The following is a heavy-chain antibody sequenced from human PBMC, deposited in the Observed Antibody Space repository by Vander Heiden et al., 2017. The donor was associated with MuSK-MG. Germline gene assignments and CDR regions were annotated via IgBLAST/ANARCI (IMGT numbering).Heavy chain of an antibody. J-gene: IGHJ4*02. D-gene: IGHD6-19*01. CDR3: ATDYTTRGWSDF. V-gene: IGHV3-33*01. CDR1: GFVCSARG. CDR2: IFNNGNT. Sequence: QMQLVESGGGVVQPGGSLRPPCAASGFVCSARGMQWVRQAPGKGLEWVAVIFNNGNTHYSDAVRGRFTIARDNSRNTLYLQMSSLRVEDTAVYYCATDYTTRGWSDFWGQGTLVTVSP.